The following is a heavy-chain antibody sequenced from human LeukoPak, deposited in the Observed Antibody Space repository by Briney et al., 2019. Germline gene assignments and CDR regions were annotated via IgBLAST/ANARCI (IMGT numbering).Heavy chain of an antibody. D-gene: IGHD1-26*01. CDR2: IGTAGDT. Sequence: PGGSLRLSCAASGFTFSSYDMHWVRQATGKGLEWVSAIGTAGDTNYPGSVKGRFTISRENAKNSLYLQMNSLRAGDTAVYYCARGRSGSYDYWGQGTLVTVSS. CDR1: GFTFSSYD. CDR3: ARGRSGSYDY. J-gene: IGHJ4*02. V-gene: IGHV3-13*01.